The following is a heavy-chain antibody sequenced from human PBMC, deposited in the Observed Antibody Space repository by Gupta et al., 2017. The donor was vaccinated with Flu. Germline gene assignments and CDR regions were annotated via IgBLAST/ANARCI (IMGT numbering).Heavy chain of an antibody. Sequence: NHAIRWVRQAPGQRPEWMRWINTDNGNTKYSQKFQGRVTITRDTSASTVYLELSSLRSEDTAVYYCARRLSSSDWDDVVDIWGQGTSVTVSS. V-gene: IGHV1-3*04. CDR2: INTDNGNT. D-gene: IGHD2-2*01. CDR1: NHA. J-gene: IGHJ3*02. CDR3: ARRLSSSDWDDVVDI.